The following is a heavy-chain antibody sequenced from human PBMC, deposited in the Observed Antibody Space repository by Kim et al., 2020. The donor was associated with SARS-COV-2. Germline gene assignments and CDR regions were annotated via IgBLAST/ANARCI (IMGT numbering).Heavy chain of an antibody. CDR3: ARMNGNYYLGAFDV. D-gene: IGHD1-26*01. J-gene: IGHJ3*01. Sequence: YADSVKGRVTVPRDNAKGSLYLQMNSLRAEDTAVYYCARMNGNYYLGAFDVWGQGTLVTVSA. V-gene: IGHV3-21*01.